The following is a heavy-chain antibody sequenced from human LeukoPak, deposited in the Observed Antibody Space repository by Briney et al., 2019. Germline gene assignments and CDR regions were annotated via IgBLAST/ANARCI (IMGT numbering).Heavy chain of an antibody. Sequence: GGSLRLSCAASGFTFSNYGMHWVRQAPGKGLEWVAFIRYDGSNKYYADSVKGRFTISRDNSKNTLYLQMNSLRAEDTAVYYCAKEAGNTARRRVNWFDPWGQGTLVTVSS. CDR2: IRYDGSNK. CDR1: GFTFSNYG. CDR3: AKEAGNTARRRVNWFDP. V-gene: IGHV3-30*02. D-gene: IGHD5-18*01. J-gene: IGHJ5*02.